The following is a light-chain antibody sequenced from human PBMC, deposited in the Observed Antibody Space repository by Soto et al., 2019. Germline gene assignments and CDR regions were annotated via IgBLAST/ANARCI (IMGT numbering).Light chain of an antibody. CDR2: DAS. V-gene: IGKV3-20*01. CDR1: QKINNNY. J-gene: IGKJ5*01. Sequence: VLTQSPGILSLFPGGRATLSCRASQKINNNYLAWYQHKPGQAPRLLIYDASRRATGVPDRFSGSGSGTDFTLTISRLEPEDSAVYYCQQYGSSHITFGQGTQLEIK. CDR3: QQYGSSHIT.